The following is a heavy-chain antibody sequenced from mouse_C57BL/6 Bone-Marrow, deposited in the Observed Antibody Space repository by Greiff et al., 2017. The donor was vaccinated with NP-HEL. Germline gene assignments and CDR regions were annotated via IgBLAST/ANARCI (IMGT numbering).Heavy chain of an antibody. J-gene: IGHJ2*01. V-gene: IGHV1-82*01. D-gene: IGHD1-1*01. Sequence: VKLQESGPELVKPGASVKISCKASGYAFSSSWMNWVKQRPGKGLEWIGRIYPGDGATNYNGKFKGKATLTADKSSSTAYMQLSSLTSEDSAVYFCARITTVVEGYWGQGTTLTVSS. CDR3: ARITTVVEGY. CDR1: GYAFSSSW. CDR2: IYPGDGAT.